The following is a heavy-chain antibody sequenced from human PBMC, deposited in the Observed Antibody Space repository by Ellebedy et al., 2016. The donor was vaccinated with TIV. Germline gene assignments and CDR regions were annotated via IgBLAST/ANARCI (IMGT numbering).Heavy chain of an antibody. Sequence: SLKISXAASGFTFDDYAMHWIRQAPGKGLEWVSGISWNSGSIGYADSVKGRFTISRDNAKNSLYLQMNSLRAEDTAVYYCAPLAHIVVVPAAIPYYFDYWGQGTLVTVSS. J-gene: IGHJ4*02. CDR1: GFTFDDYA. CDR2: ISWNSGSI. D-gene: IGHD2-2*02. CDR3: APLAHIVVVPAAIPYYFDY. V-gene: IGHV3-9*01.